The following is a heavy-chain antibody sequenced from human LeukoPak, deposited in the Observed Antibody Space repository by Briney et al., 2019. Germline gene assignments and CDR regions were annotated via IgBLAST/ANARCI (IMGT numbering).Heavy chain of an antibody. CDR3: AKARGYSYGLFDY. Sequence: GRSLRLSCAASGFTFDDYAMHWVRQAPGKGLEWVSGISWNSGSIGYADSVKGRFTISRDNAKNSLYPQMNGLRAEDTALYYCAKARGYSYGLFDYWGQGTLVTVSS. CDR2: ISWNSGSI. J-gene: IGHJ4*02. V-gene: IGHV3-9*01. D-gene: IGHD5-18*01. CDR1: GFTFDDYA.